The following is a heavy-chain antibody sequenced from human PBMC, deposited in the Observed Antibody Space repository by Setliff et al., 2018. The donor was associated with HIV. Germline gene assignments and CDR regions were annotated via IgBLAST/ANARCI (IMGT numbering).Heavy chain of an antibody. J-gene: IGHJ4*02. Sequence: GESLKISCEASGFTVSSSYMAWVRQAPGKGLEWVSTIYSDGSTYHRDSVKGRFTLSRDNSKNTVYLQVGSLRPDDTAMYYCARSRPYNSALDYWGQETLVTVSS. D-gene: IGHD6-25*01. CDR2: IYSDGST. V-gene: IGHV3-66*02. CDR3: ARSRPYNSALDY. CDR1: GFTVSSSY.